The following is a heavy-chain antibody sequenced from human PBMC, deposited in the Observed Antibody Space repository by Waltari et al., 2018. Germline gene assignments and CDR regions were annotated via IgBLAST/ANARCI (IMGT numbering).Heavy chain of an antibody. J-gene: IGHJ4*02. D-gene: IGHD6-6*01. CDR2: IYYSGST. CDR3: ARHLIAARSRYFDY. Sequence: QLQLQESGPGLVKPSETLSLTCTVSGGSISSSSYYWGWIRQPPGKGLEWIGSIYYSGSTYSNPSLKSRVTISVDTSKNQFSLKLSSVTAADTAVYYCARHLIAARSRYFDYWGQGTLVTVSS. CDR1: GGSISSSSYY. V-gene: IGHV4-39*07.